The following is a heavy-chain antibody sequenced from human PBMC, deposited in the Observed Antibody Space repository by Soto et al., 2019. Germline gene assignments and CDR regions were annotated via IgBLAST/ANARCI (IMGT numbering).Heavy chain of an antibody. CDR2: ISGSGDST. CDR1: GFTFSTYA. D-gene: IGHD6-19*01. CDR3: AKERSSRWSFAY. Sequence: PGGSLRLACAASGFTFSTYAMNWVRQAPGKGLEWVSGISGSGDSTYYADSVKGRFTVSRDNSKNTLYLQMNSLRAEDTAVFYCAKERSSRWSFAYWGQGTLVTVSS. J-gene: IGHJ4*02. V-gene: IGHV3-23*01.